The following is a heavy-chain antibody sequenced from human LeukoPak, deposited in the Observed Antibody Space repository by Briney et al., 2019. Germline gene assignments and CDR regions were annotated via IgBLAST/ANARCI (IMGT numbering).Heavy chain of an antibody. V-gene: IGHV3-7*01. CDR1: GFTFSSYG. D-gene: IGHD1-26*01. Sequence: PGRSLRLSCAASGFTFSSYGMHWVRQAPGKGLEWLANVAQDGSAQNYVDSLEGRFTVSRDNPRNTLYLQMHSLRAEDAAVYYCARVIGGAIDYWGQGTLVTVSS. CDR3: ARVIGGAIDY. CDR2: VAQDGSAQ. J-gene: IGHJ4*02.